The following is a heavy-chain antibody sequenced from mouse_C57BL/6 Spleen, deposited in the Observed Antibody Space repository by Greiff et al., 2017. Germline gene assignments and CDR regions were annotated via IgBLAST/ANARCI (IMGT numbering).Heavy chain of an antibody. CDR1: GYTFTSYW. J-gene: IGHJ2*01. CDR2: IYPSDSET. D-gene: IGHD4-1*01. CDR3: ARWGWDERGYFDY. Sequence: QVQLQQPGAELVRPGSSVKLSCKASGYTFTSYWMDWVKQRPGQGLEWIGNIYPSDSETHYNQKFKDKATLTVDKSSSTAYMQLSRLTSEDSAVYYCARWGWDERGYFDYGGQGTTLTVSS. V-gene: IGHV1-61*01.